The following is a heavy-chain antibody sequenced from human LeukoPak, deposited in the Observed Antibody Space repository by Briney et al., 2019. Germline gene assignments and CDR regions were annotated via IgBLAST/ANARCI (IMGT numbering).Heavy chain of an antibody. Sequence: SETLSLTCTVSGGSISSSSYYWGWIRQPPGKGLDWIGNIYYGGGTYYNPSLKSRVTISVDTSKNQFSLKLTSVTAADTAVYYCARPYSSSDWYFDLWGRGTLVTVSS. CDR2: IYYGGGT. CDR1: GGSISSSSYY. D-gene: IGHD6-6*01. V-gene: IGHV4-39*01. J-gene: IGHJ2*01. CDR3: ARPYSSSDWYFDL.